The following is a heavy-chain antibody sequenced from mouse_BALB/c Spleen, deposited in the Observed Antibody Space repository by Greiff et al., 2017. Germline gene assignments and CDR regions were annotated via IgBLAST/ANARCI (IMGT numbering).Heavy chain of an antibody. CDR3: ASGKFEFAY. J-gene: IGHJ3*01. CDR2: ISSGGSYT. Sequence: EVQLVESGGDLVKPGGSLKLSCAASGFTFSSYAMSWVRQSPEKRLEWVAEISSGGSYTYYPDTVTGRFTISRDNAKNTLYLEMSSLRSEDTAMYYCASGKFEFAYWGQGTLVTVSA. V-gene: IGHV5-9-4*01. D-gene: IGHD4-1*01. CDR1: GFTFSSYA.